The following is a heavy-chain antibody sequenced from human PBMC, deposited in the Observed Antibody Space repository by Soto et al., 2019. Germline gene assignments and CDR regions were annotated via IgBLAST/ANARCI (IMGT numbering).Heavy chain of an antibody. CDR2: IKQDGSEK. CDR1: GFTFSSYW. V-gene: IGHV3-7*05. Sequence: EVQLVESGGGLVQPGGSLRLSCAASGFTFSSYWMSWVRQAPGKGLEWVANIKQDGSEKYYVDSVKGRFTISRDNAKNSLYLQMNSLRAEDTAVYYCASDLRCSGGSCYDHYWGQGTLVTVSS. J-gene: IGHJ4*02. CDR3: ASDLRCSGGSCYDHY. D-gene: IGHD2-15*01.